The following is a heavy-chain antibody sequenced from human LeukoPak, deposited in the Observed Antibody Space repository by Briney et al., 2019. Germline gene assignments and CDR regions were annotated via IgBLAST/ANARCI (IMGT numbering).Heavy chain of an antibody. CDR2: IWYDGSKE. J-gene: IGHJ4*02. V-gene: IGHV3-33*01. CDR3: ARELETAMAFDF. D-gene: IGHD5-18*01. CDR1: GFTFITYG. Sequence: GGSLRLSCAASGFTFITYGMHWVRQAPGKGLEWVAVIWYDGSKEYYADSVKGRFTISRDNSKNTLYLQMNSLRAEDTAVYYCARELETAMAFDFWGQGTLVTVSS.